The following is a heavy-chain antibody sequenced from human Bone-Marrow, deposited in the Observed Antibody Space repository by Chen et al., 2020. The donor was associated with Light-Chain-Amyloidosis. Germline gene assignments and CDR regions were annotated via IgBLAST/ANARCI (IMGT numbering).Heavy chain of an antibody. CDR3: AKSSGYPWGMDV. J-gene: IGHJ6*02. Sequence: QDHLEASGGGVVQPERSLSLTCAVTEFNFNNYGIHWVRQAPGKGLEWVAVISYDGSEKYYADSVKGRFTISRDNSKHTVHLQMNSLRPEDTAVYCCAKSSGYPWGMDVWGQGTTVTVSS. CDR2: ISYDGSEK. V-gene: IGHV3-30*18. CDR1: EFNFNNYG. D-gene: IGHD6-25*01.